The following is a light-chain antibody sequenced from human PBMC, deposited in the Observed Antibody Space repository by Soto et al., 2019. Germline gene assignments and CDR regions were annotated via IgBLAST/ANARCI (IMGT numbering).Light chain of an antibody. V-gene: IGKV3-15*01. CDR1: QSVRTN. J-gene: IGKJ4*01. CDR3: LQYNHWPTLT. Sequence: DIVLTQFPGTLSLSPGVRATLSCRASQSVRTNLAWYQLTPGQTPRLLIYDAYTRAPGVPASFSGTGSGTDSTITIISLKSDDFAVYDCLQYNHWPTLTVVGGTNVDIK. CDR2: DAY.